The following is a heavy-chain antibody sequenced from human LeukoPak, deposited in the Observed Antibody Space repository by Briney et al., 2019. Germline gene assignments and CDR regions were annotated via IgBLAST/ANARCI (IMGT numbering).Heavy chain of an antibody. CDR1: GFMVGHKY. CDR3: ARGQTDLLRNYFDY. CDR2: IYAGGNT. J-gene: IGHJ4*02. Sequence: PGGSLRLSCAASGFMVGHKYMSWVRQAPGKGLEWLSIIYAGGNTYSADSVKGRFTISRDYSRNTVYLQMNNLRDDDTAVYYCARGQTDLLRNYFDYWGPGTPVTVSS. V-gene: IGHV3-66*01.